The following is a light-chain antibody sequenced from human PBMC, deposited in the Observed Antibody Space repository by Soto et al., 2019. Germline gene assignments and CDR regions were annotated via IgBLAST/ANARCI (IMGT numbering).Light chain of an antibody. V-gene: IGKV3-20*01. CDR3: QKYGSSRWT. J-gene: IGKJ1*01. CDR1: QSVSSSY. Sequence: EIVLTQSPGTLSLSPGERATLSCRASQSVSSSYLAWYQQKPGQAPRLLIYGASSSATGIPDRFSGSGSGTNFTLTISRLEPEDFAVYYCQKYGSSRWTFGQGTKVEIK. CDR2: GAS.